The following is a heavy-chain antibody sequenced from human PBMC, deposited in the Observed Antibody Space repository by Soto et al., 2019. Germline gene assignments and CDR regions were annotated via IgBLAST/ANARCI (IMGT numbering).Heavy chain of an antibody. CDR3: ARGVSYGHSPFDF. D-gene: IGHD4-17*01. V-gene: IGHV1-8*01. Sequence: ASVKVSCKASGYTFTSYDINWVRQATGQELEWMGWMNPNSGNTGYAQKFQGRVTMTRNTSISTAYMELSSLRSEDTAVYYCARGVSYGHSPFDFSGQATLVTVSS. CDR2: MNPNSGNT. CDR1: GYTFTSYD. J-gene: IGHJ4*02.